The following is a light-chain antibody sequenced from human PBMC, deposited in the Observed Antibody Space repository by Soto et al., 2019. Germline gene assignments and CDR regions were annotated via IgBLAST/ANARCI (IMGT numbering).Light chain of an antibody. CDR2: GAS. CDR1: QSVSSN. V-gene: IGKV3-15*01. Sequence: EIVMTQSPATLSVSPGERATLSCRASQSVSSNLAWYQQKLGQAPRLLIYGASTRATGIAARFSGSGSGTEFTLTISSLQPDDVATYYCQQYSDHWTFGQGTKVDIK. CDR3: QQYSDHWT. J-gene: IGKJ1*01.